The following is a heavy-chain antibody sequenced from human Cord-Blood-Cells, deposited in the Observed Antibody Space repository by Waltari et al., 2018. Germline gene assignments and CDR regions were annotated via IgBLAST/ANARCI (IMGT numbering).Heavy chain of an antibody. CDR3: ARQYSSSWHGFDL. J-gene: IGHJ2*01. D-gene: IGHD6-13*01. CDR1: GYSFTSYW. Sequence: EVQLVQSGAEVKKPGESLRISCKGSGYSFTSYWISWVRQMPGKGLEWMGRIDPRDSYHHDSPSFQGHVTSAADKSISTAYLQWSSLKASDTAMYYCARQYSSSWHGFDLWGRGTLVTVSS. V-gene: IGHV5-10-1*01. CDR2: IDPRDSYH.